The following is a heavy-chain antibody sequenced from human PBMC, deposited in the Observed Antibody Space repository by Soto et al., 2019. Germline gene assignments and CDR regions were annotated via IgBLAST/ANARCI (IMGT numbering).Heavy chain of an antibody. CDR1: GFTFSSYG. J-gene: IGHJ4*02. CDR2: ISSSGGTT. V-gene: IGHV3-23*01. Sequence: EVQLLESGGGLVQPGGSLRLSCAASGFTFSSYGMTWVRQAPGKGLEWVSTISSSGGTTYYVDSVKGRFTISRDNSQNTVYLQMNSLRAEDTAVYFCANLITVTGGYWGQGTLVTVSS. CDR3: ANLITVTGGY. D-gene: IGHD4-17*01.